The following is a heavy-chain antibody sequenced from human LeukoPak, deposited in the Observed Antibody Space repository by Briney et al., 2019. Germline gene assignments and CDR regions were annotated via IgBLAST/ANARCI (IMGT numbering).Heavy chain of an antibody. CDR3: AKDLTMEWLLTFDP. CDR1: GFTFSSYA. CDR2: ISGSGGST. Sequence: GGSLRLSCAASGFTFSSYAMSWVRQAPGKGLEWVSAISGSGGSTYYADSVKGRFTISRDNSKNTLYLQINSLRAEDTAVYYCAKDLTMEWLLTFDPWGQGTLVTVSS. J-gene: IGHJ5*02. D-gene: IGHD3-3*01. V-gene: IGHV3-23*01.